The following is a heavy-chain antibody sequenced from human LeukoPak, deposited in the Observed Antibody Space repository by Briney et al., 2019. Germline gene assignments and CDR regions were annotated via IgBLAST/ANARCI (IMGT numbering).Heavy chain of an antibody. J-gene: IGHJ4*02. D-gene: IGHD3-22*01. Sequence: PSETLSLTGAVHGGSSSGYYWSWIRQPPGKGLEWIGEINHSGSTNYNPSLKSRVTISVDTFKNQFSLKLSSVTAADTAMYYCARLSLSMIVFGWGQGTLVTVSS. CDR2: INHSGST. CDR1: GGSSSGYY. V-gene: IGHV4-34*01. CDR3: ARLSLSMIVFG.